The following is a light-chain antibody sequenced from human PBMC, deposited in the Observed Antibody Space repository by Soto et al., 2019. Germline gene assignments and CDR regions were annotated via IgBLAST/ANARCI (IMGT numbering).Light chain of an antibody. CDR3: MQAAQCPRT. V-gene: IGKV2-24*01. CDR1: QSLVHSYGNTY. Sequence: DIVLTQTPLSSPVTLGQPASISCRSSQSLVHSYGNTYLIWLQQRPGKPPRLLIYKISNRFTGGPDVFIGSGAGTDFTLTISRVAAEDVGVYYCMQAAQCPRTFGQGTKVEIK. J-gene: IGKJ1*01. CDR2: KIS.